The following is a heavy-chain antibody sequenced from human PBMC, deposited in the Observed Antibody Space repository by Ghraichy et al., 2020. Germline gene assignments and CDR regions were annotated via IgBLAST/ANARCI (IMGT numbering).Heavy chain of an antibody. J-gene: IGHJ6*02. Sequence: ASVKVSCKASGYTFTGYYMHWVRQAPGQGLEWMGWINPNSGGTNYAQKFQGRVTMTRDTSISTAYMELSRLRSDDTAVYYCASGYYDYVWGSYRHHHYYYGMDVWGQGTTVTVSS. D-gene: IGHD3-16*02. CDR1: GYTFTGYY. V-gene: IGHV1-2*02. CDR2: INPNSGGT. CDR3: ASGYYDYVWGSYRHHHYYYGMDV.